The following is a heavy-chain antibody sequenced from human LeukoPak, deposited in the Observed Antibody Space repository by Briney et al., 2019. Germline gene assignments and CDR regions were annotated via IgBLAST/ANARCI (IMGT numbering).Heavy chain of an antibody. Sequence: SGGSLRLPCAASGFAFSGSAMHWVRQASGKGLEWVGRIRSKANSYATAYAASVKGRFTISRGDSKNTAYLQMNSLKTEDTAVYYCTRQWGYCSSTSCYNWFDPWGQGTLVTVSS. CDR1: GFAFSGSA. CDR3: TRQWGYCSSTSCYNWFDP. V-gene: IGHV3-73*01. J-gene: IGHJ5*02. D-gene: IGHD2-2*01. CDR2: IRSKANSYAT.